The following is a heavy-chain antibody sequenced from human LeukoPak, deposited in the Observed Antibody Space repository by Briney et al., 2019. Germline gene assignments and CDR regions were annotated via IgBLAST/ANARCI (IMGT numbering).Heavy chain of an antibody. D-gene: IGHD6-6*01. J-gene: IGHJ6*03. CDR3: ARVAARLDFYYYYYMDV. V-gene: IGHV1-18*01. Sequence: ASVKVSCKASGYTFTSYGISWVRQAPGQGLEWMGWISAYNGNTNYAQELQGRVTMTTDTSTSTAYMELRSLRSDDTAVYYCARVAARLDFYYYYYMDVWGKGTTVTVSS. CDR2: ISAYNGNT. CDR1: GYTFTSYG.